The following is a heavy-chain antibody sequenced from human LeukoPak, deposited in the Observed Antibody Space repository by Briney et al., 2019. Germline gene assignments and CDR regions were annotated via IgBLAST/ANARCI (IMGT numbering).Heavy chain of an antibody. V-gene: IGHV3-23*01. CDR1: GFIFSSAV. CDR2: INSGSGTT. D-gene: IGHD3-10*01. CDR3: AKGSAGAGGYRPFDY. J-gene: IGHJ4*02. Sequence: SGGSLRLSCAASGFIFSSAVMSWVRQAPGKELERVSAINSGSGTTYAEPVKGRFTISRDNSRNTLYLQMNTLRAEDTAVYYCAKGSAGAGGYRPFDYWGQGTLVTVSS.